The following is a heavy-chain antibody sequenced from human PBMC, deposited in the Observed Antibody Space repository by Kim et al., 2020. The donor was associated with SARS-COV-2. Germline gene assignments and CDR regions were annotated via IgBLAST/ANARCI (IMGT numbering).Heavy chain of an antibody. CDR1: GYTFTSYY. J-gene: IGHJ6*03. V-gene: IGHV1-46*01. CDR2: INPSGGST. CDR3: ARASIVGATFYYYYMDV. D-gene: IGHD1-26*01. Sequence: ASVKVSCKASGYTFTSYYMHWVRQAPGQGLEWMGIINPSGGSTSYAQKFQGRVTMTRDTSTSTVYMELSSLRSEDTAVYYCARASIVGATFYYYYMDVWGKGTTVTVSS.